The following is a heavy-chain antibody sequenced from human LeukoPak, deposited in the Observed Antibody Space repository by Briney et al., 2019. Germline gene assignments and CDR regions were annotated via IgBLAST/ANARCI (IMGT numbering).Heavy chain of an antibody. CDR3: AREFHSSGYAGTFDC. CDR2: ISNVGIGK. Sequence: EGSLRLSCAASGLPLSTFIIHWVRQAPGKGLEWVAAISNVGIGKFYADSVKGRFTISRDNSKNTLHLQIDSLRLEDTAVYHCAREFHSSGYAGTFDCWGPGTLVTVSS. D-gene: IGHD3-22*01. CDR1: GLPLSTFI. V-gene: IGHV3-30*04. J-gene: IGHJ4*02.